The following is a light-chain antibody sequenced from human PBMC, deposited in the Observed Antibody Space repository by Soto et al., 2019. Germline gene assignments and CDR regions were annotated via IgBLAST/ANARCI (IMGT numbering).Light chain of an antibody. CDR1: QSINTY. Sequence: DLEMTQSPSSLSASVGDRVTITCRAGQSINTYLNWYHQKPGKAPELLIYAASNLQSGVPSRFSGSGSGTEFTLTISSLQPEDFATYYCQQSYSIPFTFGPGTKVDI. CDR2: AAS. J-gene: IGKJ3*01. V-gene: IGKV1-39*01. CDR3: QQSYSIPFT.